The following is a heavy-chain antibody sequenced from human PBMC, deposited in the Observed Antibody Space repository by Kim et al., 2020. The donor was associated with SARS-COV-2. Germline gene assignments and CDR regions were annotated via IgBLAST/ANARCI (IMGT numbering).Heavy chain of an antibody. V-gene: IGHV3-30*18. J-gene: IGHJ4*02. CDR3: AKQNTAVTTWAFFDY. CDR1: GFTFSSYG. Sequence: GGSLRLSCAASGFTFSSYGMHWVRQAPGKGLEWVAVISYDGSNKYYADSVKGRFTISRDNSKNTLYLQMNSLRAEDTAVYYCAKQNTAVTTWAFFDYWGQGTLGSVSS. D-gene: IGHD4-17*01. CDR2: ISYDGSNK.